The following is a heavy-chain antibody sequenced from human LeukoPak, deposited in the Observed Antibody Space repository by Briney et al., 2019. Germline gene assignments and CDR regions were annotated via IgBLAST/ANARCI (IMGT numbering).Heavy chain of an antibody. J-gene: IGHJ5*02. D-gene: IGHD4-17*01. V-gene: IGHV3-7*01. CDR3: ARDKDYGDYGWFDP. Sequence: GGSLRLSCAASGFTFSSYWMSWVRQAPGKGLEWVATIKQDGSEKYYVDSVKGRFTISRDNAKNSVYLQMNSLRVEDTAVYYCARDKDYGDYGWFDPWGQGTLVTVSS. CDR2: IKQDGSEK. CDR1: GFTFSSYW.